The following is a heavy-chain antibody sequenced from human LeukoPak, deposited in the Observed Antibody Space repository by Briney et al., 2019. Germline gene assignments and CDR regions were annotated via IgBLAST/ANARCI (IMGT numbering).Heavy chain of an antibody. CDR3: ARGSNDDFWSGYSN. J-gene: IGHJ4*02. CDR1: GGTFSSYA. Sequence: ASVKVSCKASGGTFSSYAISWVRQAPGQGLEWMGGIIPIFGTSNYAQKFQGRVTITADESTSTAYMELSSLRSDDTAVYYCARGSNDDFWSGYSNWGQGTLVTVSS. V-gene: IGHV1-69*01. CDR2: IIPIFGTS. D-gene: IGHD3-3*01.